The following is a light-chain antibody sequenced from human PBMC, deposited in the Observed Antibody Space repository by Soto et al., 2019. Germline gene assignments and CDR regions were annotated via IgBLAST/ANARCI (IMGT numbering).Light chain of an antibody. CDR3: HEYNTWPWT. J-gene: IGKJ1*01. Sequence: TVMEQCPATVCVSXGETATLVRRTGAGLHRRLAWYQQKLGRAPRFXXYGASTRANGIPASCSGSGSGTEFIPTISSLQSEDFAVYYCHEYNTWPWTFGQGTKVDIK. CDR1: AGLHRR. V-gene: IGKV3-15*01. CDR2: GAS.